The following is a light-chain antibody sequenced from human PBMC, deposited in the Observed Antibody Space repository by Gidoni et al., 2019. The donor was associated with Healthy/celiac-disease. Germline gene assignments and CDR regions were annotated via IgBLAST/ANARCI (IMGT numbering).Light chain of an antibody. V-gene: IGKV1-39*01. CDR1: QSISSY. CDR2: EAS. CDR3: QQSYSTPPWT. Sequence: DIQMTHSPSSLSASVGDRVTITCRASQSISSYLNWYQQKQGKAPKLLIYEASSLQSGAPSRFGGSGYGRDFTLTISSLQPEDFETYYWQQSYSTPPWTFGQGTKVEIK. J-gene: IGKJ1*01.